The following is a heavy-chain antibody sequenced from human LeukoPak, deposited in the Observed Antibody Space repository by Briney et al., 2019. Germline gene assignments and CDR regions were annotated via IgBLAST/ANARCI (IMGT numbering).Heavy chain of an antibody. CDR2: ISGSGGSA. V-gene: IGHV3-23*01. CDR1: GFTFSTYA. D-gene: IGHD5-24*01. Sequence: GGSLRLSCATSGFTFSTYAMSWVRQAPGKGLEWVSGISGSGGSAVYIDSVKGRFTISRDNSKNTLYLQMNSLRAEDTAVYYCAKDGKEMATPFDYWGQGTLVTVSS. CDR3: AKDGKEMATPFDY. J-gene: IGHJ4*02.